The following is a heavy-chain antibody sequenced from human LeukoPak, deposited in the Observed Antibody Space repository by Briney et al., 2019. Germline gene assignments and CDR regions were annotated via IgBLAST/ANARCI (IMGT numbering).Heavy chain of an antibody. CDR3: ARELGVPGSWYFGL. V-gene: IGHV3-13*01. D-gene: IGHD2-2*01. CDR1: GFTFSSHD. J-gene: IGHJ2*01. Sequence: GGSLRLSCAASGFTFSSHDMHWVRHATGKGLEWVSGIGTAGDTYYPGSVKGRFTISRENAKNSLYLQMNSLRAEDTAVYYCARELGVPGSWYFGLWGWGTLVNGFS. CDR2: IGTAGDT.